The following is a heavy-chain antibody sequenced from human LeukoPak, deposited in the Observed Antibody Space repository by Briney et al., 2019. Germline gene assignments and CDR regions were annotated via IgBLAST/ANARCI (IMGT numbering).Heavy chain of an antibody. V-gene: IGHV3-7*01. J-gene: IGHJ3*02. CDR1: GFTFSNYW. CDR3: ARDDTHYGSSGSFYDAFDI. D-gene: IGHD3-22*01. Sequence: HPGGSLRLSCAASGFTFSNYWMTWVRRAPGKGLEWVANIRRDGSETHYVDSVMGRFTISRDNAKNSLYLQMNSLRAEDTAVYYCARDDTHYGSSGSFYDAFDIWGQGTMVTVSS. CDR2: IRRDGSET.